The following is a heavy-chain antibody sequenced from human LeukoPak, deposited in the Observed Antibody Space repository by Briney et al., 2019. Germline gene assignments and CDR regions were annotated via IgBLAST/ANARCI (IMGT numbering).Heavy chain of an antibody. V-gene: IGHV3-74*01. Sequence: PGGSLRLSCAPSGFTFSTYWMHSVRQAPGKGLVWVSRINSDGSSTSYADSVKGRFTISRDNAKNTVYLQMNSLRAEDTAVYYCAIAKPLTFGGVIDYRGQGTLVTVSS. CDR1: GFTFSTYW. CDR3: AIAKPLTFGGVIDY. CDR2: INSDGSST. D-gene: IGHD3-16*01. J-gene: IGHJ4*02.